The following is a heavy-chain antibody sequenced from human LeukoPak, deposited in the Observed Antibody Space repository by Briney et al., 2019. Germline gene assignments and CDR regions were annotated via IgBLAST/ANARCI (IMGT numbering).Heavy chain of an antibody. CDR1: GGSFSGYY. CDR3: ARTNVRGVPAAFDI. Sequence: PSETLSLTCAVYGGSFSGYYWSWIRQPPGKGLEWIGEINHSGSTNYNPSLKSRVTISVDTSKNQFSLKLSSVTAADTAVYYCARTNVRGVPAAFDIWGQGTMVTVSS. V-gene: IGHV4-34*01. J-gene: IGHJ3*02. CDR2: INHSGST. D-gene: IGHD1-26*01.